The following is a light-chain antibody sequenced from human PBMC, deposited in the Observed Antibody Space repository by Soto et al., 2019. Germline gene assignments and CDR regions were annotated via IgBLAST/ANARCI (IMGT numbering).Light chain of an antibody. CDR2: EVI. V-gene: IGLV2-14*01. J-gene: IGLJ2*01. CDR3: SSYSRTSTLVL. Sequence: QSALTQTASVYGSPEQSITISCNGTTSDVGGYNYVSWYQQHPGEAPKLIIYEVINRPSGISNRFSGSKSGNTASLTISGLHAEDEADYYCSSYSRTSTLVLFGGGTKLTVL. CDR1: TSDVGGYNY.